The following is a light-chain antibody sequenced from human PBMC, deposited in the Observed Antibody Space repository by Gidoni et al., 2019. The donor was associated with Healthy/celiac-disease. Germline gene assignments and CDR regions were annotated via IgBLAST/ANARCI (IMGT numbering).Light chain of an antibody. CDR3: QAWDSIVV. CDR2: QDS. CDR1: KLGDKY. Sequence: SYELTQPPSVSVSPGQTASITCSGDKLGDKYACWYQQKPGQSPVLVIYQDSKRPSRIPERFSGSNSGNTATLTISGTQAMDEADYYCQAWDSIVVFGGGTKLTVL. J-gene: IGLJ2*01. V-gene: IGLV3-1*01.